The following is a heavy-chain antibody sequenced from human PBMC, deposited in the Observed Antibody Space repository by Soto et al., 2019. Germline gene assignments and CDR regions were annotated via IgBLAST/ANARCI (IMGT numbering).Heavy chain of an antibody. CDR3: ASSPEAGYYYYGMDV. Sequence: SQTLSLTCAISGYSVSSNSAAFNFIRHSPSRGLELLGRTYYRSKWYNYYAVSLKSRITINPDTSKNQFSLQLNSVTPEDTAVYYCASSPEAGYYYYGMDVWGQGTTVTVSS. CDR1: GYSVSSNSAA. CDR2: TYYRSKWYN. D-gene: IGHD6-19*01. J-gene: IGHJ6*02. V-gene: IGHV6-1*01.